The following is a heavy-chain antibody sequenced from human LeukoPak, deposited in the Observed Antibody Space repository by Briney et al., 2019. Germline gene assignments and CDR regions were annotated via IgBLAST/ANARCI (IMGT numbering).Heavy chain of an antibody. D-gene: IGHD2-21*01. J-gene: IGHJ4*02. Sequence: EASVKVSCKASGYIFTKYVVHWGRQAPGQRPEWMGWIKAGNGDTKYSQNFQDRLTITTDTSASTVYMELSSLTSEDTALYYCARDDCGDTCYPGGYWGQGTLVTVSS. CDR3: ARDDCGDTCYPGGY. CDR1: GYIFTKYV. CDR2: IKAGNGDT. V-gene: IGHV1-3*01.